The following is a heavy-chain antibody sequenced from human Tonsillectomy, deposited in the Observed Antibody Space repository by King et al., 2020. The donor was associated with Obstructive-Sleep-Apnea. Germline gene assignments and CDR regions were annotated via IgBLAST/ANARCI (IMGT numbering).Heavy chain of an antibody. Sequence: QLQESGPGLVKPSETLSLTCTVSGGSISSSSYYWGWIRQPPGKGLEWIGSIYYSGSTYYNPSLKSRVTISVDTSKNQFSLKLSSVTAADTAVYYCARVETPSIAAAGTDYWGQGTLVTVSS. CDR3: ARVETPSIAAAGTDY. CDR2: IYYSGST. V-gene: IGHV4-39*07. D-gene: IGHD6-13*01. J-gene: IGHJ4*02. CDR1: GGSISSSSYY.